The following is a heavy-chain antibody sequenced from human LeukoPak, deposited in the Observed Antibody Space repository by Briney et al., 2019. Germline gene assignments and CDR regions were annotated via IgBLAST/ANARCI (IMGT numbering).Heavy chain of an antibody. D-gene: IGHD5-12*01. Sequence: SETLSLTCAVYGGTFSGYYWSWIRQPPGKRLEWIGEINHSGSTNYNPSLKSRVTISVDPSKNQFSLKLSSVTAADTAVYYCARVYSGYDRDYWGQGTLVTVSS. CDR2: INHSGST. CDR3: ARVYSGYDRDY. J-gene: IGHJ4*02. V-gene: IGHV4-34*01. CDR1: GGTFSGYY.